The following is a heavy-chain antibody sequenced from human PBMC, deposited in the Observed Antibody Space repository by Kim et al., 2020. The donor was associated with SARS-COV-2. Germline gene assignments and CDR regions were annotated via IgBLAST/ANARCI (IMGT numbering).Heavy chain of an antibody. CDR3: ARRYSSSWYGIAVAGTQYYFDY. D-gene: IGHD6-13*01. V-gene: IGHV4-59*01. Sequence: SETLSLTCTVSGGSISSYYWSWIRQPPGKGLEWIGYIYYSGSTNYNPSLKSRVTISVDTSKNQFSLKLSSVTAADTAVYYCARRYSSSWYGIAVAGTQYYFDYWGQGTLVTVSS. CDR1: GGSISSYY. CDR2: IYYSGST. J-gene: IGHJ4*02.